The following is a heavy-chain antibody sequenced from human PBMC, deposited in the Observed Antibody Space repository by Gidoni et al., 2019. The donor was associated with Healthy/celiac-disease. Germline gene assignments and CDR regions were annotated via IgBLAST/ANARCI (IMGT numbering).Heavy chain of an antibody. Sequence: EVQLVESGGGLVKPGGSLRLSCAASGFTFSSYSMNWVRQAQGKGLEWVSSISSSSSYIYYADSVKGRFTIARDNAKNSLYLQMNSLRAEDTAVYYCARDLAGYYGSGSYYNVDYYGMDVWGQGTTVTVSS. V-gene: IGHV3-21*01. CDR2: ISSSSSYI. CDR1: GFTFSSYS. J-gene: IGHJ6*02. D-gene: IGHD3-10*01. CDR3: ARDLAGYYGSGSYYNVDYYGMDV.